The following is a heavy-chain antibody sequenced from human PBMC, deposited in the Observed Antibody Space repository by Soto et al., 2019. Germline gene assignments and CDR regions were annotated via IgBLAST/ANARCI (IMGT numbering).Heavy chain of an antibody. CDR1: GFTVSSNY. D-gene: IGHD4-17*01. Sequence: PGGSLRLSCAASGFTVSSNYMSWVRQAPGKGLEWVSVSYSGGSTYYADSVKGRFTISRHNSKNTLYLQMNSLRAEDTAVYYCASFTYGDYPYYYHMDVWGKGTTLTVSS. CDR3: ASFTYGDYPYYYHMDV. CDR2: SYSGGST. V-gene: IGHV3-53*04. J-gene: IGHJ6*03.